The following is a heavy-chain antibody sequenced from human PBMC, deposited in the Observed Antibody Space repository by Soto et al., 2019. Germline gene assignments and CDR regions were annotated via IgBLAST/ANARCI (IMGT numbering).Heavy chain of an antibody. J-gene: IGHJ4*02. CDR3: AREGNLGRWLQPLDF. CDR1: GGCISSHY. V-gene: IGHV4-59*11. D-gene: IGHD5-12*01. CDR2: IYYSGST. Sequence: SETLSLTCSVSGGCISSHYWSWIRQPPGKGLEWIAYIYYSGSTSYNPSLKSRVSMSVDTSKNQFSLRLISVTAADTAKYFCAREGNLGRWLQPLDFWGQGTLVTVSS.